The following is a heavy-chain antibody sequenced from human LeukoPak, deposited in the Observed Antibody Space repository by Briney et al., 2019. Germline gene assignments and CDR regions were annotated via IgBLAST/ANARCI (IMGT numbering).Heavy chain of an antibody. CDR1: GFTFSSYS. J-gene: IGHJ6*03. Sequence: GGSLRLSCAASGFTFSSYSMNWVRQAPGKGLEWVSSISSSSSYIYYADSVKGRFTISRDNAKNSLYLQMNSLRAEDTALYYCARDTEYSGSYYFHYYMDVWGKGTTVTVSS. CDR2: ISSSSSYI. D-gene: IGHD1-26*01. CDR3: ARDTEYSGSYYFHYYMDV. V-gene: IGHV3-21*04.